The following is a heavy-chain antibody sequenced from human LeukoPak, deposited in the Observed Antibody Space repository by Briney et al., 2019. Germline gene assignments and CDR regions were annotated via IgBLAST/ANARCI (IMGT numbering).Heavy chain of an antibody. V-gene: IGHV3-23*01. D-gene: IGHD3-22*01. CDR1: GFTFRSYA. CDR2: ISGRGGFT. J-gene: IGHJ4*02. CDR3: ARSFYYSDSSDYYYVFGY. Sequence: PGESLRLSCAASGFTFRSYAMSWVRQSPGKGLEWVSTISGRGGFTYYADSVKGRFTISRDSSKLYLQMITLRAEDTAVYYCARSFYYSDSSDYYYVFGYWGQGTLVTVSS.